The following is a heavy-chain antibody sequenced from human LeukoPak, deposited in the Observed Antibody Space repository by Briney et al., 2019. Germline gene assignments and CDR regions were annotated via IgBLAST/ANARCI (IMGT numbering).Heavy chain of an antibody. V-gene: IGHV5-10-1*01. CDR3: ARPHLPGYSSSWLIN. Sequence: GESLKISCKGSGYSSSSHWISWVRQMPGKGLEWMGRIDPSDSYTKYSPSFQGHVTVSADKSISTAYLQWSSLTASDTAMYYCARPHLPGYSSSWLINWGQGTLVTVSS. CDR2: IDPSDSYT. D-gene: IGHD6-13*01. J-gene: IGHJ4*02. CDR1: GYSSSSHW.